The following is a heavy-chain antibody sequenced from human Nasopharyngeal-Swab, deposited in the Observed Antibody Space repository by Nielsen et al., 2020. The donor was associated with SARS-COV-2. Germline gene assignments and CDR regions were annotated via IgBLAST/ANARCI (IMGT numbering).Heavy chain of an antibody. J-gene: IGHJ3*02. CDR2: ISSSSSTI. CDR1: GFTFSSYS. D-gene: IGHD3-22*01. V-gene: IGHV3-48*04. Sequence: GESLKISCAASGFTFSSYSMNWVRQAPGKGLEWVSYISSSSSTIYYADSVKGRFTISRDNAKNSLYLQMNSLRAEGTAVYYCARDSYYYDSSGYLTTDAFDIWGQGTMVTVSS. CDR3: ARDSYYYDSSGYLTTDAFDI.